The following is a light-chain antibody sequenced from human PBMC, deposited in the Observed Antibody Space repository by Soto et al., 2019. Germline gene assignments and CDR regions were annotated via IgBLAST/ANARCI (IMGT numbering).Light chain of an antibody. V-gene: IGKV1-33*01. J-gene: IGKJ4*01. CDR2: DAS. Sequence: DIQMTQSPSSLSASVVDRVTITFQASQDISNYLNWYQQKPGKAPKLLIYDASNLETGVPSRFSGSGSGTDFTFTISSLQPEDIATYYCQQYDNLPALTFGGGTKVDIK. CDR3: QQYDNLPALT. CDR1: QDISNY.